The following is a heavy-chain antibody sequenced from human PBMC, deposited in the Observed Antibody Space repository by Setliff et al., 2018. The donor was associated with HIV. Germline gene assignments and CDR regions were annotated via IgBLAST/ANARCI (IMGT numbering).Heavy chain of an antibody. CDR3: ARNLGGYRFDY. V-gene: IGHV1-3*01. J-gene: IGHJ4*02. D-gene: IGHD1-26*01. CDR2: INAANGNT. CDR1: GYTLSSHY. Sequence: ASVKVSCKASGYTLSSHYIHWVRQAPGHRPEWVGWINAANGNTKYSQKFQGRVTITRDTSASTAYMELSSLRSEDTAVYYCARNLGGYRFDYWGQGTLVTVSS.